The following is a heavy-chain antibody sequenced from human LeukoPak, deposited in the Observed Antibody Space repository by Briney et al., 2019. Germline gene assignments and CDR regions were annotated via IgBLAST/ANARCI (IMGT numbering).Heavy chain of an antibody. D-gene: IGHD1-7*01. CDR2: IFYSGNT. CDR3: ARDLTGTTDRYYYYMDV. Sequence: SETLSLTCTVSGGSIGSSNYYWGWIRQPPGKGLEWIGHIFYSGNTYYNPSLKSRVTISVDTSKNQFSLKLSSVTAADTAVYYCARDLTGTTDRYYYYMDVWGKGTTVTVSS. CDR1: GGSIGSSNYY. J-gene: IGHJ6*03. V-gene: IGHV4-39*07.